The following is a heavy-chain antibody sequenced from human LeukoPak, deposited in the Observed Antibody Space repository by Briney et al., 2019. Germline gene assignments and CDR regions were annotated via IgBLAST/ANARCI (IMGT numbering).Heavy chain of an antibody. CDR2: INHSGST. V-gene: IGHV4-34*01. J-gene: IGHJ4*02. D-gene: IGHD3-16*02. CDR3: ARGDYDYVWGSYRFDNYFDY. Sequence: SETLSLTCAVYGGSFSGYYWSWIRQPPGKGLEWIGEINHSGSTNYNPSLKSRVTISVDTSKNQFSLKLSSVIAADTAVYYCARGDYDYVWGSYRFDNYFDYWGQGTLVTVSS. CDR1: GGSFSGYY.